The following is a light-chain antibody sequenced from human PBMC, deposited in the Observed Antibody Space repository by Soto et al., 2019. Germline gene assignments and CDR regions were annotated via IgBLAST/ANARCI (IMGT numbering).Light chain of an antibody. V-gene: IGLV2-23*01. Sequence: QSVLTQPASVSGSPGQSITISCTGTSSDVGSYNLVSWYQQHPGKAPKLMIYEGSKRPSGVSSRFSGSKSGNTASLTISGLQAEDEADYYCCSYAGTDVVFGGGTKLTVL. CDR2: EGS. CDR3: CSYAGTDVV. J-gene: IGLJ2*01. CDR1: SSDVGSYNL.